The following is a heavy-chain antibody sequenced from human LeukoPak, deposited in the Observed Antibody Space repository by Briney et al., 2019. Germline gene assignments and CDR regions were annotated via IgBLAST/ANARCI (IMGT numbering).Heavy chain of an antibody. Sequence: GGSLRLSFAASRFTFSAYWMSWVRQAPGKGLEWVANIKQDGSEKYYVDSVKGRFTISRDNAKNSLYLQMNSLRAEDTAVYYCARERYGDYFDYWGQGTLVTVSS. V-gene: IGHV3-7*03. D-gene: IGHD4-17*01. CDR2: IKQDGSEK. CDR3: ARERYGDYFDY. CDR1: RFTFSAYW. J-gene: IGHJ4*02.